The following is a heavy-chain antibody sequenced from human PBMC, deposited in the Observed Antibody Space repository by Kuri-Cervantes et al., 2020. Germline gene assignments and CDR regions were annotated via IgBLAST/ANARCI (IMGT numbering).Heavy chain of an antibody. D-gene: IGHD2-8*02. Sequence: GGSLRLSCAASGFIFSVYPMHWVRQAPGKGLQWVAVTSLDGNNKYYADSVKGRFTISRDNSKNTLYLQMNSLRAEDTAVYYCARDRSGGHDAFDIWGQGTMVTVSS. CDR2: TSLDGNNK. CDR1: GFIFSVYP. V-gene: IGHV3-30*01. J-gene: IGHJ3*02. CDR3: ARDRSGGHDAFDI.